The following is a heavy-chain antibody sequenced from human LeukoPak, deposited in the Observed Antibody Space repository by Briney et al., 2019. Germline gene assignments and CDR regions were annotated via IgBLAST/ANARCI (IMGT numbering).Heavy chain of an antibody. V-gene: IGHV4-30-4*08. Sequence: PSETLSLTCTVSGGSISSGDYYWSWIRQPPGKGLEWIGYIYYSGSTYYNPSLKSRVTISVDTSKNQFSLKLSSVTAADTAVYYCARWFGDRRSPNWFDPWGQGTLVTVSS. J-gene: IGHJ5*02. D-gene: IGHD3-10*01. CDR2: IYYSGST. CDR3: ARWFGDRRSPNWFDP. CDR1: GGSISSGDYY.